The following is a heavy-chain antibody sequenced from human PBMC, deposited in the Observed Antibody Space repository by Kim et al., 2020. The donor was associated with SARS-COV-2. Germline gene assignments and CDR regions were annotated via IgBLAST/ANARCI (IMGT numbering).Heavy chain of an antibody. CDR3: ATTRNRNSGSYGMDV. J-gene: IGHJ6*02. D-gene: IGHD1-7*01. CDR2: IVPLLDST. V-gene: IGHV1-69*13. Sequence: SVKVSCKVSGCSFKIYGINWVRLAPGQGLEWMGAIVPLLDSTNYAQKFQGRVTINADDSTATVYMEMRSLRSDDRAVYYCATTRNRNSGSYGMDVWGQGTTVTVS. CDR1: GCSFKIYG.